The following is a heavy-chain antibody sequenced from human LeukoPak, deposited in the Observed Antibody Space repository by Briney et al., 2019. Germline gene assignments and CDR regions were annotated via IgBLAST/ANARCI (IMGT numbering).Heavy chain of an antibody. CDR1: GFTFSSYA. Sequence: PGGSLRLSCAASGFTFSSYAMSWVRQAPGKGLEWVSAISGSGGSTYYADSVKGRFTISRDDSKNTLYLQMNSLRAEDTAVYYCAKVYTAMGTYWWYFDLWGRGTLVTVSS. CDR2: ISGSGGST. J-gene: IGHJ2*01. CDR3: AKVYTAMGTYWWYFDL. D-gene: IGHD1-26*01. V-gene: IGHV3-23*01.